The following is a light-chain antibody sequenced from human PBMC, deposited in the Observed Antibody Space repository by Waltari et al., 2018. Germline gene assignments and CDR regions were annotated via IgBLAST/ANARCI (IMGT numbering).Light chain of an antibody. CDR1: TSDVGGYNY. V-gene: IGLV2-8*01. Sequence: QSALTQPPSASGSPGQSVTISCTGTTSDVGGYNYVSWYQQHPGKAPKLIISEVTKRPSGVPDRFSGSKSDNTASLTVSGLQAEDEADYYCSSYAHSNTVVFGGGTRLTVL. J-gene: IGLJ2*01. CDR2: EVT. CDR3: SSYAHSNTVV.